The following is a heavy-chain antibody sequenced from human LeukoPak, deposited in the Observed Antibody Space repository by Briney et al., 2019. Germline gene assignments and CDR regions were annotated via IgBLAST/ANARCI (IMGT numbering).Heavy chain of an antibody. D-gene: IGHD4-17*01. V-gene: IGHV4-4*07. Sequence: SETLSLTCTVSGGSISSYYWSWIRQPPGKGLEWIWRIYTSGSTNYNPSLKSRVTMSVDTSKNQFSLKLSSVTAADTAVYYCARATVTTNYYYYMDVWGKGTTVTVSS. J-gene: IGHJ6*03. CDR2: IYTSGST. CDR1: GGSISSYY. CDR3: ARATVTTNYYYYMDV.